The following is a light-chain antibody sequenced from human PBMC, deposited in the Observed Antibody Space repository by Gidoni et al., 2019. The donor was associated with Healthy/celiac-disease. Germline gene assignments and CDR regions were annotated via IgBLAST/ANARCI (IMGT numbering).Light chain of an antibody. CDR1: QRVSSSY. CDR3: QQYGSSQYT. J-gene: IGKJ2*01. Sequence: EIVLTQSPGTLSLSPGERATLSCRASQRVSSSYLAWYQQKPGQAPRLLIYGASSMATGIPDRFSGSGSGTDFTLTISRLEPEDFAVYYCQQYGSSQYTFGQGTKLEIK. CDR2: GAS. V-gene: IGKV3-20*01.